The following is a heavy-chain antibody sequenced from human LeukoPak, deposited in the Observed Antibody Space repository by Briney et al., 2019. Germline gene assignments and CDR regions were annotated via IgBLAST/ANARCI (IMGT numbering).Heavy chain of an antibody. Sequence: GESLKISRKGSGYSFTSYWIGWVRQMPGKGLEWMGIIYPGDSDTRYSPSFQGQVTISADKSISTAYLQWSSLKASDTAMYYCARRYYDILTGYYAASDDAFDIWGQGTMVTVSS. CDR3: ARRYYDILTGYYAASDDAFDI. CDR1: GYSFTSYW. CDR2: IYPGDSDT. J-gene: IGHJ3*02. D-gene: IGHD3-9*01. V-gene: IGHV5-51*01.